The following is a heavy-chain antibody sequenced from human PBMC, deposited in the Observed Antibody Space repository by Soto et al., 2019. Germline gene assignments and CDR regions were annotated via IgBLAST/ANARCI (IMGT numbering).Heavy chain of an antibody. CDR2: IWYDGSNK. Sequence: GGSLRLSCAASGFTFSSYGMHWVRQAPGKGLEWVAVIWYDGSNKYYADSVKGRFTISRDNSKNTLYLQMNSLRAEDTAGYYCARDGLPAASTPGSVYYFDYWGQGTLVTVSS. D-gene: IGHD2-2*01. CDR3: ARDGLPAASTPGSVYYFDY. V-gene: IGHV3-33*01. J-gene: IGHJ4*02. CDR1: GFTFSSYG.